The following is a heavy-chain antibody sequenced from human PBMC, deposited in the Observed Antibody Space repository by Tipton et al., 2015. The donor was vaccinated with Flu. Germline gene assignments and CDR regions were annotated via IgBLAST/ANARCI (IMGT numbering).Heavy chain of an antibody. D-gene: IGHD6-19*01. CDR1: GYIFTNNW. Sequence: QLVQSGPEVKKPGESLKIPCESSGYIFTNNWIGWVRQVPGKGLEWMGIIYPGDSDITYSPSFQGQVIISVDKSINTAYLQWSSLKASDTAMYYCVRRDSIGWFYFQFWGQGTRVTVSS. V-gene: IGHV5-51*03. J-gene: IGHJ4*02. CDR3: VRRDSIGWFYFQF. CDR2: IYPGDSDI.